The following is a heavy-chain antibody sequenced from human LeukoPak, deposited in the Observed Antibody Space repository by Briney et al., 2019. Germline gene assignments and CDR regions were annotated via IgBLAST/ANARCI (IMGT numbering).Heavy chain of an antibody. V-gene: IGHV4-61*01. CDR3: AREARDGYTSKFDY. J-gene: IGHJ4*02. CDR1: GGSVSSGSYY. Sequence: SETLSLTCTVSGGSVSSGSYYWSWIRQPPGKGLELIGYIYYSGSTNYNPSLKRRSTISVDTSKNLFTLKLSSVTAAETAVYYCAREARDGYTSKFDYWGQGTLVTVSS. CDR2: IYYSGST. D-gene: IGHD5-24*01.